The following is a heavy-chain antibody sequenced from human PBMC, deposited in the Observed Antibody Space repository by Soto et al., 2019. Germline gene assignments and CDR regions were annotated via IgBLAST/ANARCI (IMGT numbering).Heavy chain of an antibody. D-gene: IGHD2-2*01. Sequence: QVQPVESGGGVVQAGRSLRLSCVASEFTFKSYGVHWVRQAPGKGLAWVAGMSYDGNKKHYADSVRGRFTISRDNSKNTLYLQRNSLRTEDTAVYYCAKDSYRGDIVLTPAPYGNDYWGQGTLVTVSS. V-gene: IGHV3-30*18. CDR2: MSYDGNKK. CDR3: AKDSYRGDIVLTPAPYGNDY. CDR1: EFTFKSYG. J-gene: IGHJ4*02.